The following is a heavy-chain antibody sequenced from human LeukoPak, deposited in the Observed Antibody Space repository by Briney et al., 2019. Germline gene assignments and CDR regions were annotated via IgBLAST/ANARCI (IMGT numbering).Heavy chain of an antibody. CDR3: AKGPYSGYSTYFDP. D-gene: IGHD5-12*01. CDR1: GFTFSRHA. Sequence: PGGSLRLSCEASGFTFSRHAMNWVRQAPEKGLEGVSGISGGSENTFYADSVKGRFTISRDNSRNTLYLQMYGLRADDTALYFCAKGPYSGYSTYFDPWGQGTRVTVSS. J-gene: IGHJ5*02. CDR2: ISGGSENT. V-gene: IGHV3-23*01.